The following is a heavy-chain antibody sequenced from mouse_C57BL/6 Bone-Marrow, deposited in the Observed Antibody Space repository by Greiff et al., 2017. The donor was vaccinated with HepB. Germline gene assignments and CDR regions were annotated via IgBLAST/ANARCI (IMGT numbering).Heavy chain of an antibody. V-gene: IGHV2-6*03. Sequence: VNVVESGPGLVAPSQSLSITCTVSGFSLTSYGVHWVRQPPGKGLEWLVVIWSDGSTTYNSALKSRLSISKDNSKSQVFLKMNSLQTDDTAMYYCARGTTVNYAMDYWGQGTSVTVSS. CDR2: IWSDGST. CDR1: GFSLTSYG. J-gene: IGHJ4*01. D-gene: IGHD1-1*01. CDR3: ARGTTVNYAMDY.